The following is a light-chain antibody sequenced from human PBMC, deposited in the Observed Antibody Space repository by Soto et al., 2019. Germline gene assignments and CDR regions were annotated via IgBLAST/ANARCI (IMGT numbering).Light chain of an antibody. J-gene: IGLJ1*01. Sequence: QSALTQPPSASGSPGQSINISCTGTSSDVGDYNYVSWYQQHPGKAPKLMIYEVSKRPSGVPDRFSGSKSGNTASLTVSGLQAEDEADYYCSSYAGSLYVFGTRTKVTVL. CDR3: SSYAGSLYV. CDR2: EVS. V-gene: IGLV2-8*01. CDR1: SSDVGDYNY.